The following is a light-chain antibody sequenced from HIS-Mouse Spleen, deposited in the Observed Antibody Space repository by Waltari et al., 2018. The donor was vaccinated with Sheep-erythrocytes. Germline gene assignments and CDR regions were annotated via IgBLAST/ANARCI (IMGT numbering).Light chain of an antibody. CDR1: KLGDKY. CDR3: QAWDSSTYV. J-gene: IGLJ1*01. V-gene: IGLV3-1*01. CDR2: QDS. Sequence: SYELTQPPSVSVSPGQTASITCSVDKLGDKYACWYQQKPGQSPVLVIYQDSKRPSGIPERFSGSNSGNTATLTIRGTQAMDEADYYCQAWDSSTYVFGTGTKVTVL.